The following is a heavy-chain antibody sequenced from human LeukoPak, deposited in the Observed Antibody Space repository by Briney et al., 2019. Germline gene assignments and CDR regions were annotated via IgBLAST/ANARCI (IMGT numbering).Heavy chain of an antibody. CDR3: ARVAAVAVAGTFDY. CDR2: IYYSGST. D-gene: IGHD6-19*01. CDR1: GGSINSYY. V-gene: IGHV4-59*01. Sequence: PSETLSLTCTVSGGSINSYYWSWIRQPPGKGLEWIGYIYYSGSTNYNPSLKSRVTISVDTSKNQFSLKLSSVTAADTAVYYCARVAAVAVAGTFDYWGQGTLVTVSS. J-gene: IGHJ4*02.